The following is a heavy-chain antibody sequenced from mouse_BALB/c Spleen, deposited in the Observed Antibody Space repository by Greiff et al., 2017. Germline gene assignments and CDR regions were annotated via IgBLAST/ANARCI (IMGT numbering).Heavy chain of an antibody. Sequence: QVQLQQPGAELVKPGASVKMSCKASGYTFTSYNMHWVKQTPGQGLEWIGAIYPGNGDTSYNQKFKGKATLTADKSSSTAYMQLSSLTSEDSAVYYCARRNDGYYEAWFAYWGQGTLVTVSA. V-gene: IGHV1-12*01. CDR2: IYPGNGDT. CDR3: ARRNDGYYEAWFAY. CDR1: GYTFTSYN. J-gene: IGHJ3*01. D-gene: IGHD2-3*01.